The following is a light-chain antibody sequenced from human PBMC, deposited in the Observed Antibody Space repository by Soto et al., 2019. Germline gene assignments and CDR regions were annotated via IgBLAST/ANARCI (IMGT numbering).Light chain of an antibody. V-gene: IGKV1-5*03. CDR3: QHYSIYPST. CDR1: QTIDTW. Sequence: DIQMTQSPSTLSASIGDGVTLTCRASQTIDTWLAWYQQKPGKAPKLLIYKASSLQTGVPSRFSGSGSGTEFTLTISSLQPDDFATYYCQHYSIYPSTFGQGTKVEVK. CDR2: KAS. J-gene: IGKJ1*01.